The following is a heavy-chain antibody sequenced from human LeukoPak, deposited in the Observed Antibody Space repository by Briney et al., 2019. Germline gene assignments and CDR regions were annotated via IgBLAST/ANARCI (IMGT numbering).Heavy chain of an antibody. D-gene: IGHD3-10*01. J-gene: IGHJ4*02. CDR3: ARARNLWFGELFVY. CDR2: IYTSGST. V-gene: IGHV4-4*09. Sequence: PSETLSLTCTVSGGSISSYYWSWIRQPPGKGLEWIGYIYTSGSTNYNPSLKSRVTISVDTSKNQFSLKLSSVTAADTAVYYCARARNLWFGELFVYWGQGTLVTVSS. CDR1: GGSISSYY.